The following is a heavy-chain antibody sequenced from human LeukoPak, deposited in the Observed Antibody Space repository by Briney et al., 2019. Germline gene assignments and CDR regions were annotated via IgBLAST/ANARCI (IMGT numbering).Heavy chain of an antibody. Sequence: GGSLRLSCAASGLTFSSYAMHWVRQAPGKGLEWVAVISYDGNNKYYADSVKGRFTISRDNSKNALYLQMNSLRAEDTAVYYCASGVVPAATDYWGQGTLVTVSS. D-gene: IGHD2-2*01. V-gene: IGHV3-30-3*01. CDR3: ASGVVPAATDY. CDR2: ISYDGNNK. CDR1: GLTFSSYA. J-gene: IGHJ4*02.